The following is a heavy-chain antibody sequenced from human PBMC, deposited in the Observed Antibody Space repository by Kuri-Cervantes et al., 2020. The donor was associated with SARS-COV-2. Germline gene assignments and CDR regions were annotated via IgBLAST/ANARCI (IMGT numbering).Heavy chain of an antibody. CDR3: ARVRITIFGVVTPNYRYFDL. J-gene: IGHJ2*01. D-gene: IGHD3-3*01. V-gene: IGHV3-73*01. Sequence: GGSLRLSCEVSGFLFSASAIHWVRQASGKGLEWVGRVRGKANNYATAYAASVKGRFAISRDDLKNMAYLQMNSLKTEDTAVYYCARVRITIFGVVTPNYRYFDLWGRGTLVTVSS. CDR2: VRGKANNYAT. CDR1: GFLFSASA.